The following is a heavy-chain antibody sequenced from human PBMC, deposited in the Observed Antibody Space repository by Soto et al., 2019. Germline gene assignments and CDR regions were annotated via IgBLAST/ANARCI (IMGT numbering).Heavy chain of an antibody. J-gene: IGHJ4*02. CDR2: IGTAGDT. CDR3: ARGDAGYGGNSVGRGVDY. CDR1: GFTFSSYD. V-gene: IGHV3-13*01. D-gene: IGHD4-17*01. Sequence: GGSLRLSCAASGFTFSSYDMHWVRQATGKGLEWVSAIGTAGDTYYPGSVKGRFTISRENAKNSLYLQMNSLRAEDTAVYYCARGDAGYGGNSVGRGVDYWGQGTLVTVSS.